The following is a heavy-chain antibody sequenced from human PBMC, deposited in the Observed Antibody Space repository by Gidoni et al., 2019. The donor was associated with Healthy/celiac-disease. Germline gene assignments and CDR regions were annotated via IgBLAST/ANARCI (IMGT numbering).Heavy chain of an antibody. CDR1: GDIFSTYA. CDR3: ARDYYDSSGPYYFDY. D-gene: IGHD3-22*01. V-gene: IGHV1-69*09. J-gene: IGHJ4*02. CDR2: IIPILDIT. Sequence: QVQLVQSGAEVKKPGSSVKISCKASGDIFSTYAFSWVRQAPGQGLEWMGRIIPILDITKYALKFQGRVTITADKSTSTAYMELNSLRSEDTAAYYCARDYYDSSGPYYFDYWGQGTLVTVSS.